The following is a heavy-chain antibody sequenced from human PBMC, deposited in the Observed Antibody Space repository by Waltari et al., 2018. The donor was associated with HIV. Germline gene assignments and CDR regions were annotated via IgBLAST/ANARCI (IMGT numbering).Heavy chain of an antibody. CDR3: ARANTYYYDTLGGYFDL. D-gene: IGHD3-22*01. CDR1: GFTVSSNY. J-gene: IGHJ2*01. CDR2: IYSGGST. Sequence: EVQLVESGGGLVQPGGSLRPSCAASGFTVSSNYMSWVRQAPGKGLEWVPGIYSGGSTYYADSVKGRFTISRDNSKNTLYLQMNSRRAEDTAVYYCARANTYYYDTLGGYFDLWVRGTLVTVSS. V-gene: IGHV3-66*02.